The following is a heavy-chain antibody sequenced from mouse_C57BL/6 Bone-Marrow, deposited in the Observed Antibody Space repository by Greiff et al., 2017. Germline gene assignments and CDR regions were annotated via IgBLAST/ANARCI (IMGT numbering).Heavy chain of an antibody. J-gene: IGHJ4*01. V-gene: IGHV1-39*01. D-gene: IGHD1-1*01. Sequence: EVQLQQSGPELVKPGASVKISCKASGYSFTDYNMNWVKQSNGKSLEWIGVINPNYGTTSYNPKFKGKATLTADQSSSTAYMQLNSLTSEDSAVYYCARKTPYYYYGSSPGAVYYWGQGTSVTVSS. CDR2: INPNYGTT. CDR1: GYSFTDYN. CDR3: ARKTPYYYYGSSPGAVYY.